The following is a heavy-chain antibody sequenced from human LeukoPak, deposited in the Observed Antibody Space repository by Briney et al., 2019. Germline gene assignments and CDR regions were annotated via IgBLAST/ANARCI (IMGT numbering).Heavy chain of an antibody. V-gene: IGHV1-18*01. CDR1: GYTFTSYG. J-gene: IGHJ6*03. CDR2: ISAYNGNT. CDR3: ARAVQIWFGELQRYYYYYYMDV. D-gene: IGHD3-10*01. Sequence: ASVKVSCKASGYTFTSYGISWVRQAPGQGLEWMGWISAYNGNTNYAQKLQGRVTMTTDTSTSTAYMELRSLRSDDTAVYYCARAVQIWFGELQRYYYYYYMDVWGKGTTVTVSS.